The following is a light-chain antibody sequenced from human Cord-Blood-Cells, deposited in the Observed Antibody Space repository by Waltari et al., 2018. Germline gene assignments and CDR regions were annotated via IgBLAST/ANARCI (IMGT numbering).Light chain of an antibody. V-gene: IGLV2-23*01. CDR1: SSDVGSYNL. J-gene: IGLJ2*01. CDR3: CSYAGSSTLV. CDR2: EGS. Sequence: QSALPTPASVSGSPGQSITNPCTETSSDVGSYNLSSCYQQHPGTAPKLLIYEGSKRPSGVSNRFSGSKSGNTASLTISGLEAEDEADYYCCSYAGSSTLVFGGGTKLTVL.